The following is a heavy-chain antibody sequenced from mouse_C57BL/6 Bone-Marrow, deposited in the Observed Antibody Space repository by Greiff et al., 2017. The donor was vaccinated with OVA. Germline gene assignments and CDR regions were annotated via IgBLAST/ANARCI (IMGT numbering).Heavy chain of an antibody. D-gene: IGHD1-1*01. J-gene: IGHJ1*03. V-gene: IGHV5-4*01. Sequence: EVKVEESGGGLVKPGGSLKLSCAASGFTFSSYAMSWVRQTPEKRLEWVATISDGGSYTYYPDNVKGRFTISRDNAKNNLYLQMSHLKSEDTAMYYCARESYYYGSDWYFDVWGTGTTVTVSS. CDR2: ISDGGSYT. CDR3: ARESYYYGSDWYFDV. CDR1: GFTFSSYA.